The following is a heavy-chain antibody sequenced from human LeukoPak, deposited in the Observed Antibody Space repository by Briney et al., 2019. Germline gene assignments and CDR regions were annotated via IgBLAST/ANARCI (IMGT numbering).Heavy chain of an antibody. CDR2: IWYDGSNK. CDR1: AFTYSSFG. CDR3: AGCYDSSGYYHYYFYY. Sequence: GGSLRLSCAASAFTYSSFGMNWVRQAPGKGLEWVAVIWYDGSNKYYADSVKGRFTISRDNSKNTLYLQMNSLRADDTAVYYCAGCYDSSGYYHYYFYYWGQGTLVTVSS. V-gene: IGHV3-33*01. D-gene: IGHD3-22*01. J-gene: IGHJ4*02.